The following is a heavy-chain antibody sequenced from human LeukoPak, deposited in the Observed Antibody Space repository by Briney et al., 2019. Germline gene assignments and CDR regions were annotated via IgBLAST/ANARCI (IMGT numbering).Heavy chain of an antibody. Sequence: PGRSLRLSCAASGFXFSSYGMHWVRQAPGKGLEWVAVIWFDGSIKYYADSVKGRFTFSRDNSKNTLSLQMNSLRADDTAVYYCARDPAAASRGFGMDVWGQGTTVTVSS. CDR3: ARDPAAASRGFGMDV. CDR2: IWFDGSIK. CDR1: GFXFSSYG. V-gene: IGHV3-33*01. J-gene: IGHJ6*02. D-gene: IGHD2-15*01.